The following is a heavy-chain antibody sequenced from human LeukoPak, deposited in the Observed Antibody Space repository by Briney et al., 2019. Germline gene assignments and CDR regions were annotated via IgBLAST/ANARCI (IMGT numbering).Heavy chain of an antibody. V-gene: IGHV3-48*01. D-gene: IGHD5-12*01. CDR1: GFTFSSYS. CDR2: ISSSSSTI. Sequence: GGSLRLSCAASGFTFSSYSMNWVRQAPGKGLEWVSYISSSSSTIYYADSVKGRFTISRDNAKNSLYLQMNSLRAEDTAVYYCARGPPVYSGYVPTLDYWGQGTLVTVSS. CDR3: ARGPPVYSGYVPTLDY. J-gene: IGHJ4*02.